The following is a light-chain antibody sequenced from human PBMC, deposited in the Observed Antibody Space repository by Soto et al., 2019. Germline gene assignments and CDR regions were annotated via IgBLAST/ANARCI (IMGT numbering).Light chain of an antibody. CDR3: QQNNEWPT. J-gene: IGKJ4*01. CDR1: QSVSGN. CDR2: GTS. V-gene: IGKV3-15*01. Sequence: EIVMTQSPATLSVSPGERATLSCRASQSVSGNLAWYQQKPGQAPGLLIYGTSTRATGIPARFSASGSRTEFTLTYTSLQSEDFSVYHCQQNNEWPTFGGGTKVEIK.